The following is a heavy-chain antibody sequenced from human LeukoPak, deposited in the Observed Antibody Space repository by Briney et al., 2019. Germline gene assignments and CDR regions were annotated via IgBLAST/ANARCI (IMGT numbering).Heavy chain of an antibody. CDR1: GGSISSYY. D-gene: IGHD4-17*01. CDR2: IYYSGST. Sequence: SETLSLTCTVSGGSISSYYWSWIRQPPGKGLEWIGYIYYSGSTNYNPSLKSRVTISVDTSKNQFSLKVNSVTAADTAVYCCARAPGSDYYPYYYMDVWGKGTTVTVSS. V-gene: IGHV4-59*01. J-gene: IGHJ6*03. CDR3: ARAPGSDYYPYYYMDV.